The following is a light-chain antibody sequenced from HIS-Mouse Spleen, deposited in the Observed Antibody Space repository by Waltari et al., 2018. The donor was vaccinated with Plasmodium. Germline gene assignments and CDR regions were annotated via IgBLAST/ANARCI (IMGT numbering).Light chain of an antibody. J-gene: IGLJ2*01. Sequence: QSALTQPPSASGSPGQSVTISCTGTSSDVGGYNYVSWYQQHPGKAPQLMIYEVSKRPSGVPDPFSGSKSGHTASLTVSGLQAEDEADYYCSSYAGSNNLVFGGGTKLTVL. CDR1: SSDVGGYNY. CDR3: SSYAGSNNLV. CDR2: EVS. V-gene: IGLV2-8*01.